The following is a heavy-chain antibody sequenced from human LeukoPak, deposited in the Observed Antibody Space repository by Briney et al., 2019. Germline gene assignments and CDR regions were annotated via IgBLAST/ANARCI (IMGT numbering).Heavy chain of an antibody. CDR3: AREAHGSGTYYSDY. CDR1: GYSFTGYY. V-gene: IGHV1-2*02. CDR2: INPNSSDT. J-gene: IGHJ4*02. D-gene: IGHD3-10*01. Sequence: ASVKVSCKASGYSFTGYYIHWVRQAPGQGPEWMGWINPNSSDTYYAQMFRDRVTMTRDTSITTAYMELSRLRSDDRAVYYCAREAHGSGTYYSDYWGQGTLVTVSS.